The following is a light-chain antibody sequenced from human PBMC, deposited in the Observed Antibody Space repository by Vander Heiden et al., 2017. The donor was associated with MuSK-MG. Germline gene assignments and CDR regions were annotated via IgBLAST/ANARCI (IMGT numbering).Light chain of an antibody. CDR2: RAS. V-gene: IGKV1-39*01. Sequence: DFQMTQSPSSLSASIGDRVTITCRASQRMSTSLHWYQHKPGKAPRLLIYRASTLQSGVPSRFSGSGSGTEFNLTISGLQSEDFATYYWQQSYGTPLFGHGTKVXVK. CDR1: QRMSTS. J-gene: IGKJ3*01. CDR3: QQSYGTPL.